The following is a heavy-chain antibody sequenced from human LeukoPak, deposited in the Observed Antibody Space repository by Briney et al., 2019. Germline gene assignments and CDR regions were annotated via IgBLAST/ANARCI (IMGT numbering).Heavy chain of an antibody. J-gene: IGHJ4*02. D-gene: IGHD2-15*01. CDR2: IKQDESEK. CDR1: GFTFSNYW. Sequence: GGSVRLSCAASGFTFSNYWMTWVRQAPGKGLEWVANIKQDESEKYYVDSVKGRFTVSRDNSKNSVYLQMNSLRAEDTAMYYCATPVGGVWSFDYWGQGTLVTVSS. V-gene: IGHV3-7*01. CDR3: ATPVGGVWSFDY.